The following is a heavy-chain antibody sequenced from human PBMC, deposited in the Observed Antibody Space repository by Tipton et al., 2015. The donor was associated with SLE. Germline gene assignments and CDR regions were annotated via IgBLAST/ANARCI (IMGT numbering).Heavy chain of an antibody. D-gene: IGHD2-2*01. CDR3: ARGGGCSSTSCYRGHQRYYYHYMDV. CDR1: NGSISSSTYY. Sequence: TLSLTCTVSNGSISSSTYYWGWIRQPPGKGLEWIGNIYYSGSTQYNPSLRSRVTISIDTSNNQFSLKLNSVIAADTAVYYCARGGGCSSTSCYRGHQRYYYHYMDVWGKGTTVTVSS. J-gene: IGHJ6*03. CDR2: IYYSGST. V-gene: IGHV4-39*07.